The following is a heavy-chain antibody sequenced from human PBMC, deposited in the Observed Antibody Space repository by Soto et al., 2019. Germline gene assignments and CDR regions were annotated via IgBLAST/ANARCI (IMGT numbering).Heavy chain of an antibody. CDR1: GFTFTDFK. J-gene: IGHJ4*02. CDR2: ISSGGSYI. V-gene: IGHV3-21*01. Sequence: PGGSLRLSCAASGFTFTDFKMIWVRQAPGKGLEWVSFISSGGSYIYYAGSVKGRFTISRDNSKNSLYLQMNSLRAEDTAVYYCARGHDYWGQGTLVTVSS. CDR3: ARGHDY.